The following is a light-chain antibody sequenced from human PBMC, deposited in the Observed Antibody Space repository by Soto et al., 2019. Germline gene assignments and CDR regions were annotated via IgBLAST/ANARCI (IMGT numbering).Light chain of an antibody. CDR2: GAS. CDR1: QSITSSF. J-gene: IGKJ5*01. CDR3: QKYENSPIT. Sequence: DIVLTQSPGILSLSPGDSASLSCGASQSITSSFLAWYQQKPGQAPRLLIYGASSRATGIPARLSGTGSETDFTLTINRLEPEDFAVYYCQKYENSPITFGQGTRLEIK. V-gene: IGKV3-20*01.